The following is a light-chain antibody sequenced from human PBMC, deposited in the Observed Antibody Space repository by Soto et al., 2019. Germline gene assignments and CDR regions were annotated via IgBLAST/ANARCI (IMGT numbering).Light chain of an antibody. CDR1: SSDLGGLNY. J-gene: IGLJ3*02. CDR2: KVD. Sequence: QSALTQPASVSGSPGQSITIPCSGRSSDLGGLNYVSWYQQHPGKVPKLIIYKVDNRPSGISDRFSASKSGNTASLTISGVQAEDEAHYYCSSYTTVPSPQWVFAGGTKVTVL. V-gene: IGLV2-14*01. CDR3: SSYTTVPSPQWV.